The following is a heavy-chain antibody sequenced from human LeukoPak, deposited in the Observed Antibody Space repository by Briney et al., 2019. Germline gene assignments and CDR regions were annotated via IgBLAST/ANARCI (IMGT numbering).Heavy chain of an antibody. CDR1: GYSISSAYS. V-gene: IGHV4-38-2*02. D-gene: IGHD4-17*01. Sequence: SETLSLTCNVFGYSISSAYSCGWIRQPPGKGLEWIGSLYHGGSTYYNPSLKSRVTISVDTSKNQFSLMLGSVTAADTAVYYCARGVGYDDTAGTYYGFFDYGGQGTLVIVSS. CDR2: LYHGGST. J-gene: IGHJ4*02. CDR3: ARGVGYDDTAGTYYGFFDY.